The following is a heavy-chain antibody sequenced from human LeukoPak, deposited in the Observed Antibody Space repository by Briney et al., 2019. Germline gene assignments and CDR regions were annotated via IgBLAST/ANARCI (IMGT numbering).Heavy chain of an antibody. D-gene: IGHD5-18*01. J-gene: IGHJ4*02. CDR1: GGSISSSSYY. V-gene: IGHV4-39*07. CDR3: ARVGGGSYGYSDY. CDR2: IYYSGST. Sequence: NTSETLSLTCTVSGGSISSSSYYWGWIRQPPGKGLEWIGSIYYSGSTYYNPSLKSRVTISVDTSKNQFSLKLSSVTAADTAVYYCARVGGGSYGYSDYWGQGTLVTVSS.